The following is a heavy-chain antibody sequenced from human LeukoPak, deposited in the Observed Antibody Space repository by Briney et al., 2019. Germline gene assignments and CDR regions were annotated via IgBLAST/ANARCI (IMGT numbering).Heavy chain of an antibody. CDR2: ISSDGSIK. J-gene: IGHJ4*02. D-gene: IGHD3-3*01. Sequence: GGSLRLSCTASKFTFSHYGMQWVRQAPGKGLEGVAVISSDGSIKVYADSVKGRFTLSRDNSINTVDLQMNSLRAEDTAVYYCVKEYHSRGFGAYFDYWGQGTLVTVSS. CDR3: VKEYHSRGFGAYFDY. CDR1: KFTFSHYG. V-gene: IGHV3-30*18.